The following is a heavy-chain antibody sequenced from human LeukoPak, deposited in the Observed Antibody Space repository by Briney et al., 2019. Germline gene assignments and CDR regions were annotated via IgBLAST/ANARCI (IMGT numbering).Heavy chain of an antibody. J-gene: IGHJ6*02. CDR3: ARGGSLDV. Sequence: GGSLRLSCAASGFTFSSYWMSWVCQAPGKGLEWVANIKPDGSEKYYVDSVKGRFTISRDSARNSLCLQMNSLRAEDTAVYFCARGGSLDVWGQGTTVTVSS. CDR2: IKPDGSEK. V-gene: IGHV3-7*01. CDR1: GFTFSSYW.